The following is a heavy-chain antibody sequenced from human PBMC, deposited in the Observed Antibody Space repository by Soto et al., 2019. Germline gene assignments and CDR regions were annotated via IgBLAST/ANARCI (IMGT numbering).Heavy chain of an antibody. V-gene: IGHV4-59*01. J-gene: IGHJ5*02. Sequence: SETLSLTCTVSGGSISSYYWSWIRQPPGKGLEWIGYIYYSGSTNYNPSLKSRVTISVDTSKNQFSLKLSSVTAAETAVYYCARRDGYIYNWFDPWGQGNLVTVSS. CDR1: GGSISSYY. D-gene: IGHD5-12*01. CDR2: IYYSGST. CDR3: ARRDGYIYNWFDP.